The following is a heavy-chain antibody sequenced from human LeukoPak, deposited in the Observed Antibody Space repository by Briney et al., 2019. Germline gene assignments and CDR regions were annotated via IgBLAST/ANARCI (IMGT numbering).Heavy chain of an antibody. D-gene: IGHD2-8*01. J-gene: IGHJ4*02. Sequence: SETLSLTCAVYGGSFSGYYWSWIRQPPGKGLEWIGEINHSGSTNYNPSLKSQVTISVDTSKNQFSLKLSSVTAADTAVYYCARRVYYFDYWGQGTLVTVSS. CDR1: GGSFSGYY. V-gene: IGHV4-34*01. CDR3: ARRVYYFDY. CDR2: INHSGST.